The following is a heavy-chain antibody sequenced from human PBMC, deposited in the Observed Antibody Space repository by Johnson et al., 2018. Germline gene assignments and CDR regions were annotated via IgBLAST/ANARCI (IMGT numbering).Heavy chain of an antibody. V-gene: IGHV3-23*01. CDR2: ISGGGGST. CDR3: AKTQYCEVLSGRVIRGLYRDV. Sequence: VQLQESGGGLVQPGGSLRISCAASGFTFTTYAMNWVRQAPGKGLEWVSTISGGGGSTYYADSVKGRFTISRDNSKGTLSLKMNSLKAEDTALYFCAKTQYCEVLSGRVIRGLYRDVGGKGTTVTVAS. CDR1: GFTFTTYA. J-gene: IGHJ6*03. D-gene: IGHD3-3*01.